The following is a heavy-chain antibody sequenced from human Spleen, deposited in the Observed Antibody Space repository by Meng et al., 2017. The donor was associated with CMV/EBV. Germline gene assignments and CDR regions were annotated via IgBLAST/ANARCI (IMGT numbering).Heavy chain of an antibody. J-gene: IGHJ4*02. CDR2: INAGNGNT. CDR3: AGANRAIFGVVMARVSYFDY. V-gene: IGHV1-3*01. D-gene: IGHD3-3*01. CDR1: FPSFA. Sequence: FPSFALRSVPQAPGQRLEGMGWINAGNGNTKDSQKFQGRAVMTRDTSASTDYMELSSLRTEDTAVYYWAGANRAIFGVVMARVSYFDYWGQGTLVTVSS.